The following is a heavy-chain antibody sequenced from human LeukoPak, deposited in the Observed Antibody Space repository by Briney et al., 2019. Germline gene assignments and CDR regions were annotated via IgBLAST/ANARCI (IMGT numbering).Heavy chain of an antibody. V-gene: IGHV4-31*03. CDR3: AREAWAGTLSGWFDP. Sequence: PSQILSLTCSVSGGPISRGAYYWSWVRQSPGKGLEWIGYIFSSGSTSYNPSLRSRVTVSFDTSKNQFFLNLNSVTAADSAVYYCAREAWAGTLSGWFDPWGQGTLVTVSS. D-gene: IGHD1-7*01. CDR1: GGPISRGAYY. J-gene: IGHJ5*02. CDR2: IFSSGST.